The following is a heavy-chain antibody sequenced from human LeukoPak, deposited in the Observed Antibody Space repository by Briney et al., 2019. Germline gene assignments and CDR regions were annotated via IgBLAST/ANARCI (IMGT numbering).Heavy chain of an antibody. CDR2: INPSGGSP. CDR1: GYTLTSYY. CDR3: ARGRGRTYYYDSSGYLGFTEFHY. V-gene: IGHV1-46*01. D-gene: IGHD3-22*01. J-gene: IGHJ4*02. Sequence: ASVKVSCKASGYTLTSYYMHWVRQAPGQGLEWMGIINPSGGSPSSAQKFQGRVTMTRDTSTSTVYMELSSSRSEETAVYYFARGRGRTYYYDSSGYLGFTEFHYCGPGTLVTVSS.